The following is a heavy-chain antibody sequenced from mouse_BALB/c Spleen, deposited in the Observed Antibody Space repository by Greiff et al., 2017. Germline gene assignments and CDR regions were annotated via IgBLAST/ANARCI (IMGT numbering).Heavy chain of an antibody. CDR1: GYTFTSYV. J-gene: IGHJ4*01. Sequence: EAQLQQSGPELVKPGASVKMSCKASGYTFTSYVMHWVKQKPGQGLEWIGYINPYNDGTKYNEKFKGKATLTSDKSSSTAYMELSSLTSEDSAVYYCASRPYYYAMDYWGQGTSVTVSS. CDR2: INPYNDGT. CDR3: ASRPYYYAMDY. V-gene: IGHV1-14*01.